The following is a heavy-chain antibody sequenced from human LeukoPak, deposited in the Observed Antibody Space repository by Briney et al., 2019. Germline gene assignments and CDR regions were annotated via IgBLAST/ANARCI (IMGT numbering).Heavy chain of an antibody. D-gene: IGHD3-10*01. CDR3: ARIESVRFGELSGTNWFDP. V-gene: IGHV4-4*07. CDR1: GGSISSYY. CDR2: IYTSGST. J-gene: IGHJ5*02. Sequence: SETLSLTCTVSGGSISSYYWSWIRQPAGKGLEWIGRIYTSGSTNYNPSLKSRVTISVDTSKNQFSLKLSSVTAADTAVYYCARIESVRFGELSGTNWFDPWGQGTLVTVSS.